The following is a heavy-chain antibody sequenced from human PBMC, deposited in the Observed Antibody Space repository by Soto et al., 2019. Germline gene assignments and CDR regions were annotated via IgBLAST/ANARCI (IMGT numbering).Heavy chain of an antibody. Sequence: QVQLVQSGAEVKKPGSSVKVSCKASGGTFNSYIISWVRQAPGQGLEWLGGIIPIFGTLKYPQKFQGRVTMAPAASTSTASVELRSQTFEDTAVYFCARGMRYAAVRLWCKGTLITLPS. J-gene: IGHJ4*02. CDR3: ARGMRYAAVRL. D-gene: IGHD2-8*01. CDR1: GGTFNSYI. CDR2: IIPIFGTL. V-gene: IGHV1-69*05.